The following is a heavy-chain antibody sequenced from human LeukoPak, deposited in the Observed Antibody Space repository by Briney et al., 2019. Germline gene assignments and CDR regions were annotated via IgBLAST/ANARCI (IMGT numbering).Heavy chain of an antibody. V-gene: IGHV3-48*03. CDR2: ISRSGTTI. Sequence: GGSLRLSCAASGFTFRSYEMNWVRQAPGKGLEWVSYISRSGTTIYYVDSVKGRFTISRDNAKNSLYMQMNSLRAEDTAVYYCARDPPPYSSGWHGSVWGQGTLVTVSS. D-gene: IGHD6-19*01. J-gene: IGHJ4*02. CDR1: GFTFRSYE. CDR3: ARDPPPYSSGWHGSV.